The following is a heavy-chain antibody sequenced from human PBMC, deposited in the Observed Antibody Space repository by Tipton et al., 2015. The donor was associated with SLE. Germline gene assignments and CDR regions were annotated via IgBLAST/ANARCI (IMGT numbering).Heavy chain of an antibody. CDR3: ARHFGWFFDV. Sequence: TLSLTCTVSGGSIIICTYYWGWLRQPPGKGLEWIGNINYSGTTYYNPSLRSRVTTSVDTSKDQFSLKLIYVTAADTAVYYCARHFGWFFDVWGEGTMVTVS. V-gene: IGHV4-39*01. D-gene: IGHD3-9*01. CDR1: GGSIIICTYY. CDR2: INYSGTT. J-gene: IGHJ3*01.